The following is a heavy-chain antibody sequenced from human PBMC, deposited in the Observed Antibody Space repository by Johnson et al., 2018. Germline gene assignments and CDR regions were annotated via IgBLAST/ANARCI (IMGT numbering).Heavy chain of an antibody. V-gene: IGHV3-33*08. CDR2: IWYDGGNK. D-gene: IGHD6-19*01. CDR1: GFTFSTYA. CDR3: AQKLGGSYQYDY. J-gene: IGHJ4*01. Sequence: QVQLVQSGGGAVQPGRSLRLSCANSGFTFSTYAMHWVRQAPGKGLERVAVIWYDGGNKYYADSVKGRFTISRDNSKNTLYLQMTSLRAEDTAVYYCAQKLGGSYQYDYWGQGTLVTVSS.